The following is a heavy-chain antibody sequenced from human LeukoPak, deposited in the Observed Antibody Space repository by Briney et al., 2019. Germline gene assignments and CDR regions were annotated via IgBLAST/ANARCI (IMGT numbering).Heavy chain of an antibody. V-gene: IGHV4-34*01. Sequence: PSETLSLTCAVYGGSFTGYYWSWIRQSPGKGLEWIGEINHSGSTNYKSSLKSRVTISVDTSKNQFSLRVSPVTAADMGLYYCARSPTYCSSSNCPVGYSGYGLDYWGQGTLVTVSS. CDR1: GGSFTGYY. J-gene: IGHJ4*02. CDR3: ARSPTYCSSSNCPVGYSGYGLDY. D-gene: IGHD2-2*01. CDR2: INHSGST.